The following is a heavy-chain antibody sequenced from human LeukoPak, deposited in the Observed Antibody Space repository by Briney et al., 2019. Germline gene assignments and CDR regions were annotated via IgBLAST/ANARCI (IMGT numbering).Heavy chain of an antibody. CDR2: INTNTGNP. J-gene: IGHJ4*02. CDR3: ARVVGCGGDCYSAISAY. V-gene: IGHV7-4-1*02. Sequence: ASVKVSCKASGYTFTSYAMNWVRQAPGQGLEWMVWINTNTGNPTYAHGFTGRFVFSLHTSVTTAYLQISSLKAEDTAVYYCARVVGCGGDCYSAISAYWGQGPLVTVSS. CDR1: GYTFTSYA. D-gene: IGHD2-21*02.